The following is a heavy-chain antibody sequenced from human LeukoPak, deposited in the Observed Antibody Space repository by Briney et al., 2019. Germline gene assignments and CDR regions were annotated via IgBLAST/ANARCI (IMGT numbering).Heavy chain of an antibody. V-gene: IGHV3-74*03. Sequence: GGSLRLSCSASGFTFSTYSMHWVRQAPGKGLVWVSRINSDGSTTTYADSVKGRFTVSRDNAKNTLNLQMNSLRAEDTAMYYCARGGDYYDSSGYFWRPAEIDYWGQGTLVTVSS. J-gene: IGHJ4*02. CDR3: ARGGDYYDSSGYFWRPAEIDY. CDR2: INSDGSTT. CDR1: GFTFSTYS. D-gene: IGHD3-22*01.